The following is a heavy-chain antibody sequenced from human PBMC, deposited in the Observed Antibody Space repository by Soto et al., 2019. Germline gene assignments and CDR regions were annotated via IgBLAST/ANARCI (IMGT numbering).Heavy chain of an antibody. CDR3: AHSALRYYDFWSGYGSWFDP. V-gene: IGHV1-24*01. CDR2: FDPEDGET. D-gene: IGHD3-3*01. CDR1: GYTLTELS. Sequence: ASVKVSCKVSGYTLTELSMHWVRQAPGKGLEWMGGFDPEDGETIYAQKFQGRVTMTEDTSTDTAYMELSSLRSEDTAVYYCAHSALRYYDFWSGYGSWFDPWGQGTLVTVSS. J-gene: IGHJ5*02.